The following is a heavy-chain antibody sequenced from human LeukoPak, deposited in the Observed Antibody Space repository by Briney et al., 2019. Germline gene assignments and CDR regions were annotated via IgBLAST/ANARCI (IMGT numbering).Heavy chain of an antibody. V-gene: IGHV4-4*07. J-gene: IGHJ5*01. CDR1: GGSISSYY. Sequence: LETLSLTCTVSGGSISSYYWSWIRQPAGKGLEWIGRIYTSGSTNYNPSLKSRVTMSVDTSKNQFSLKLSSVTAADTAVYYCARDWESLTGYFSVHWFDPWGQGTLVTVSS. D-gene: IGHD3-9*01. CDR2: IYTSGST. CDR3: ARDWESLTGYFSVHWFDP.